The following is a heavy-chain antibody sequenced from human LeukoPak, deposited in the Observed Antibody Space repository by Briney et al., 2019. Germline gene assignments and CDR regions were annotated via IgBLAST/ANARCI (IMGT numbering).Heavy chain of an antibody. CDR2: INPGGGST. D-gene: IGHD3-10*01. V-gene: IGHV1-46*01. CDR3: ARDFGKYYLHKGCSFDI. Sequence: GASVKVSCKASGYIFTNYYIHWVRQAPGQGLEWMGIINPGGGSTNYAQKFQGRVTMTRDTSTSTVYMELSSLRSEDTAVYYCARDFGKYYLHKGCSFDIWGQGTMVTVPS. CDR1: GYIFTNYY. J-gene: IGHJ3*02.